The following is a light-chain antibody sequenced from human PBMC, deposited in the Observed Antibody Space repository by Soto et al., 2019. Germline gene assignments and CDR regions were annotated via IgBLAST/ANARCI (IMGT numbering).Light chain of an antibody. CDR1: GSNIGAGFD. J-gene: IGLJ2*01. Sequence: QSALTQPPSLSGAPGQNIIISCTGGGSNIGAGFDVHWYQQLPGTAPKLLIYGNTNRPSGVPDRFSGSKSGTSASLVITGLQAEGEADYYCQSYDTGLSGPVVFGGGTKVTVL. V-gene: IGLV1-40*01. CDR2: GNT. CDR3: QSYDTGLSGPVV.